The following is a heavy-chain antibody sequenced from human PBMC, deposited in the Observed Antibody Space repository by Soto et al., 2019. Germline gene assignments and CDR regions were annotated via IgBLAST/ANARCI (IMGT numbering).Heavy chain of an antibody. CDR2: ISSSSSTI. J-gene: IGHJ4*02. Sequence: AGGSLRLSCAASGFTFSSYSMNWVRQAPGKGLEWVSYISSSSSTIYYADSVKGRFTISRDNAKNSLYLQMNSLGPDDTAVYFCARARVRIVGANSFDYWGQGTPVTVSS. CDR3: ARARVRIVGANSFDY. V-gene: IGHV3-48*01. D-gene: IGHD1-26*01. CDR1: GFTFSSYS.